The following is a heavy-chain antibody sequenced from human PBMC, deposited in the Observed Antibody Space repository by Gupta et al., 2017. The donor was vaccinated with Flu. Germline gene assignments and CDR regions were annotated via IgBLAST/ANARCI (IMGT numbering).Heavy chain of an antibody. CDR2: LYHTGTT. D-gene: IGHD6-19*01. Sequence: QLQLQESGPGLVKPSETLSLTCTVSGGSITSSSSYYWGWFRKPPGKGLESVGTLYHTGTTYYSSSLKSQVSTSVDKSKNQFSLKLTSVTAADTAVYYCARLGDPGGDTTGWYGRIWWGQGTLVTVSS. CDR3: ARLGDPGGDTTGWYGRIW. CDR1: GGSITSSSSYY. V-gene: IGHV4-39*01. J-gene: IGHJ4*02.